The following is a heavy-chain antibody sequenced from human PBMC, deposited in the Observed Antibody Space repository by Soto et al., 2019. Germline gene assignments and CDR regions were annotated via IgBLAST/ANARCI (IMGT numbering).Heavy chain of an antibody. J-gene: IGHJ4*02. V-gene: IGHV5-51*01. Sequence: PGESLKISCKGSGYSFTSYWIGWVRQMPGKGLEWMGIIYPGDSDTRYSPSFQGQVTISADKSISTAYLQWSSLKASDTAMYYCARTPPYYDFWSGYPAVYFDYWGQGTLVTVSS. CDR1: GYSFTSYW. D-gene: IGHD3-3*01. CDR3: ARTPPYYDFWSGYPAVYFDY. CDR2: IYPGDSDT.